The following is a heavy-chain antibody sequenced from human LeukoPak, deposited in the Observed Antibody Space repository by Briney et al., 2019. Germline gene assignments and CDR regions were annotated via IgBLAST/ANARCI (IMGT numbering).Heavy chain of an antibody. D-gene: IGHD2-2*01. CDR3: ARGVPAADDVPFAP. Sequence: SVKVSCKASGYTFTSYGISWVRQAPGQGLEWMGGIIPIFGTANYAQKFQGRVTITADESTSTAYMELSSLRSEDTAVYYCARGVPAADDVPFAPWGQGTLVTVSS. CDR2: IIPIFGTA. CDR1: GYTFTSYG. V-gene: IGHV1-69*13. J-gene: IGHJ5*02.